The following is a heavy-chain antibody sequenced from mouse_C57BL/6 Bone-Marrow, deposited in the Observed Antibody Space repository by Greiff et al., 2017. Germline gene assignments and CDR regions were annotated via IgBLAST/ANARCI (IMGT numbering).Heavy chain of an antibody. CDR3: VRHEDDYDGFAY. CDR2: IRSKSNNYAT. CDR1: GFSFNTYA. V-gene: IGHV10-1*01. D-gene: IGHD2-4*01. J-gene: IGHJ3*01. Sequence: EVMLVESGGGLVQPKGSLKLSCAASGFSFNTYAMNWVRQAPGKGLEWVARIRSKSNNYATYYADSVKDRFTISRDDSESMLYLQMNNLKTEDTAMYYCVRHEDDYDGFAYWGQGTRVTVSA.